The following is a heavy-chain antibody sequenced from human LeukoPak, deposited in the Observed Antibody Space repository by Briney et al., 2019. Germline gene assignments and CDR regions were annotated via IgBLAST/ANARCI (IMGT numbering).Heavy chain of an antibody. CDR1: GGSISSGDYY. D-gene: IGHD3-9*01. CDR2: IYYSGST. V-gene: IGHV4-30-4*01. Sequence: SQTLSLTCTVSGGSISSGDYYWSWIRQPPGKGLEWIGNIYYSGSTYYNPSLKSRVTISVDTSKNQFSLKLSSVTAADTAVYYCARGDYDILTGYSTFDYWGQGTLVTVSS. J-gene: IGHJ4*02. CDR3: ARGDYDILTGYSTFDY.